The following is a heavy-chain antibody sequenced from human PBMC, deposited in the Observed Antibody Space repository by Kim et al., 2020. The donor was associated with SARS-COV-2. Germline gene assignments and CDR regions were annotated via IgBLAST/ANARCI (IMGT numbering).Heavy chain of an antibody. CDR2: IYYSGST. Sequence: SETLSLTCTVSGGSISSSSYYWGWIRQPPGKGLEWIGSIYYSGSTYYNPSLKSRVTISVDTSKKWFSLNLSSVTAADTAVYYCARGNWGSNYFDYWGQGTLVTVSS. CDR3: ARGNWGSNYFDY. V-gene: IGHV4-39*07. CDR1: GGSISSSSYY. J-gene: IGHJ4*02. D-gene: IGHD7-27*01.